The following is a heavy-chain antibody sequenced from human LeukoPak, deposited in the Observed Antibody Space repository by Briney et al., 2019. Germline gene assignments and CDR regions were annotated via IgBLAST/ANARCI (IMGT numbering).Heavy chain of an antibody. D-gene: IGHD3-22*01. CDR3: ARGFTYYYDSSGYYEGDY. V-gene: IGHV3-11*04. Sequence: GGSLRLSCAASGFTFSDYYMSWIRQAPGKGLEWVSYISSSGSTIYYADSVKGRFTISRDNAKNSLYLQMNSLRAEDTAVYYCARGFTYYYDSSGYYEGDYWGQGTLVTVSS. CDR2: ISSSGSTI. CDR1: GFTFSDYY. J-gene: IGHJ4*02.